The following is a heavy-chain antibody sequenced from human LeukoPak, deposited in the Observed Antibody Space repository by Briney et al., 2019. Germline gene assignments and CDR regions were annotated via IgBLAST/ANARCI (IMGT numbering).Heavy chain of an antibody. V-gene: IGHV3-23*01. CDR2: ISGSGGST. CDR1: GFTFSSYW. J-gene: IGHJ4*02. CDR3: AKYVWGSYRQRGYFDY. D-gene: IGHD3-16*02. Sequence: GGSLRLSCAASGFTFSSYWMSWVRQAPGKGLEWVSAISGSGGSTYYADSVKGRFTISRDNSKNTLYLQMNSLRAEDTAVYYCAKYVWGSYRQRGYFDYWGQGTLVTVSS.